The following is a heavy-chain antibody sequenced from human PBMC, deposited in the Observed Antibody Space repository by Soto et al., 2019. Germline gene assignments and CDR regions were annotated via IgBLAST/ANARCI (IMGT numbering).Heavy chain of an antibody. Sequence: QLQLQESGSGLVKPSQTLSLTCAVSGGSISSGGYSWSWIQQPPGKGLEWIGYIYHSGSTYYNPSHKSRVAISVDRSKNQFALKLSSVTAADTAVYYCARSETHDYGVWGAFDYWGQGTLVTVSS. CDR2: IYHSGST. CDR1: GGSISSGGYS. D-gene: IGHD4-17*01. CDR3: ARSETHDYGVWGAFDY. V-gene: IGHV4-30-2*01. J-gene: IGHJ4*02.